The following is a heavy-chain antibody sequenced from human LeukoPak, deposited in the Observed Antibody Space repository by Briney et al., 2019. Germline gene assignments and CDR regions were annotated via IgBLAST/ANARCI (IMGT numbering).Heavy chain of an antibody. Sequence: PGGSLRLSCAASGFTFSSYWVSWVRQAPGKGLEWVANIKQDGSEKYYVDSVKGRFTISRDNAKNSLYLQMNSLRAEDTAVYYCARVSAMVTFYYYYMDVWGKGTTVTVSS. CDR1: GFTFSSYW. V-gene: IGHV3-7*01. CDR3: ARVSAMVTFYYYYMDV. CDR2: IKQDGSEK. J-gene: IGHJ6*03. D-gene: IGHD5-18*01.